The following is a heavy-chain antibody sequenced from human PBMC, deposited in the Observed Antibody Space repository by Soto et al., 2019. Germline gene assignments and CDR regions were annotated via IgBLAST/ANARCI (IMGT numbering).Heavy chain of an antibody. Sequence: ASVKVSCKASGGTFSRYAISWVRQAPGQGLEWMGGIIPIFGTANYAQKFQGRVTITADESTSTAYMELSSLRSEDTAVYYCTKLLGYCSGGSCYDGLYYYGMDVWGQGTTVTVSS. CDR2: IIPIFGTA. CDR3: TKLLGYCSGGSCYDGLYYYGMDV. J-gene: IGHJ6*02. CDR1: GGTFSRYA. D-gene: IGHD2-15*01. V-gene: IGHV1-69*13.